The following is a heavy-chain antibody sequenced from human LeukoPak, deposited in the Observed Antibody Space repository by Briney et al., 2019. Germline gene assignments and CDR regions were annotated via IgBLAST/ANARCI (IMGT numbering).Heavy chain of an antibody. V-gene: IGHV1-2*02. Sequence: GASVKVSCKASGYTFTGYYTHWVRQAPGHRLEWMGWINPNSGGTNYAQKFQGRVTMTRDTSISTAYMELSRLRSDDTAVYYCARGSIAAAGVFDYWGQGTLVTVSS. CDR3: ARGSIAAAGVFDY. J-gene: IGHJ4*02. CDR2: INPNSGGT. D-gene: IGHD6-13*01. CDR1: GYTFTGYY.